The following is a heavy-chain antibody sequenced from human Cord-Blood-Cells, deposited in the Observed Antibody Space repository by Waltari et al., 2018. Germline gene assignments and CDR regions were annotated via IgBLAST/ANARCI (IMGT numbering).Heavy chain of an antibody. Sequence: QVQLVQSGAEVKKPGSSVKLSCKASGGTFSSYAISWVRQPPGQGLEWMGGIIPILGTANDAQKFQGRGTITADKATSTAYMELSSLRSEDTAVYYCARGTAMVTSHYYYGMDVWGQGTTVTVSS. D-gene: IGHD5-18*01. CDR3: ARGTAMVTSHYYYGMDV. J-gene: IGHJ6*02. CDR1: GGTFSSYA. V-gene: IGHV1-69*06. CDR2: IIPILGTA.